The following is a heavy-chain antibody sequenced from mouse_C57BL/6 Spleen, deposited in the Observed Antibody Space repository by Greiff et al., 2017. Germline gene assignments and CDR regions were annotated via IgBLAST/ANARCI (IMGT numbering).Heavy chain of an antibody. Sequence: EVKLMESGGGLVKPGGSLKLSCAASGFTFSDYGMHWVRQAPEKGLEWVAYISSGSSTIYYADTVKGRFTISRDNAKNTLFLQMTSLRSEDTAMYYCAKTTVVATSGMDYWGQGTSVTVSS. J-gene: IGHJ4*01. CDR1: GFTFSDYG. CDR3: AKTTVVATSGMDY. CDR2: ISSGSSTI. V-gene: IGHV5-17*01. D-gene: IGHD1-1*01.